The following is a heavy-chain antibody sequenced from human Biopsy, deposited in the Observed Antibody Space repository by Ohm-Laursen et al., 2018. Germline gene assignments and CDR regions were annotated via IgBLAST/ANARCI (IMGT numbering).Heavy chain of an antibody. V-gene: IGHV3-33*06. CDR1: GFTFSSYG. Sequence: SLRLSRAASGFTFSSYGMHWVRQAPGKGLEWVAAIWYDGSNKNYADSVKGRFTISRDNSKNTLYLQMNSLRGEDTAVYYCAKCMTGGCNYYFHHCGQGTLVTVSS. CDR3: AKCMTGGCNYYFHH. D-gene: IGHD2/OR15-2a*01. J-gene: IGHJ4*02. CDR2: IWYDGSNK.